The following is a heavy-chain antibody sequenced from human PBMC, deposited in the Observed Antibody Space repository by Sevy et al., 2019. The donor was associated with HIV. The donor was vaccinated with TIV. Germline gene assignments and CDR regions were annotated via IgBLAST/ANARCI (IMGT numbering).Heavy chain of an antibody. Sequence: GGSLRLSCAASGFTFSSYWMSWVRQAPGKGLEWVANIKQDGSEKYYMDSVKGRFTISRDNAKNSLYLQMNSLRAEDTAVSYCARIGGPMDSSSYLAFDIWGQGTMVTVSS. CDR1: GFTFSSYW. D-gene: IGHD6-6*01. CDR3: ARIGGPMDSSSYLAFDI. J-gene: IGHJ3*02. CDR2: IKQDGSEK. V-gene: IGHV3-7*01.